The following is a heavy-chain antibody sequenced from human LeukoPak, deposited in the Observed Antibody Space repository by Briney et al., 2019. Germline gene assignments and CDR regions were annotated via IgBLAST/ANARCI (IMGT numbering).Heavy chain of an antibody. V-gene: IGHV4-34*01. J-gene: IGHJ4*02. CDR3: ARGRVVRGVITFDY. D-gene: IGHD3-10*01. Sequence: SGTLSLTCAVYGGSFSGYYWSWIRQPPGKGLEWIGEIKHSGSTNYNPSLKSRVTISVDTSKNQFSLKLSSVTAADTAVYYCARGRVVRGVITFDYWGQGTLVTVSS. CDR2: IKHSGST. CDR1: GGSFSGYY.